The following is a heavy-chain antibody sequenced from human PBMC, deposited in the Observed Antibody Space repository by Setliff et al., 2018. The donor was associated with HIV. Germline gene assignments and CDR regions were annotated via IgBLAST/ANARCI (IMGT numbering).Heavy chain of an antibody. CDR2: INPNSGGT. V-gene: IGHV1-2*06. CDR3: ARVVLVPAAILVGAFDI. J-gene: IGHJ3*02. CDR1: GYTFTGYY. Sequence: ASVKVSCKASGYTFTGYYMHWVRQAPGQGLEWMGRINPNSGGTNYAQKFQGRVTMTTDTSTSTAYMELRSLRSDDTAVYYCARVVLVPAAILVGAFDIWGQGTMVTVSS. D-gene: IGHD2-2*02.